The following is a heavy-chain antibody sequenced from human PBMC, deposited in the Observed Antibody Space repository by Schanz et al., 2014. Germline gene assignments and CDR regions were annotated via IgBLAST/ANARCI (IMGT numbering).Heavy chain of an antibody. V-gene: IGHV3-23*01. CDR1: GFTFSSYA. CDR2: ISGSGGST. D-gene: IGHD3-10*01. J-gene: IGHJ6*02. CDR3: AKDGPGGSGSYSADGGMDV. Sequence: DVHLLDSGGGLVQPGGSLRLSCAASGFTFSSYAMSWVRQAPGKGLEWVSAISGSGGSTYYADSVKGRFTISRDNSKNTLYLQMNSLRAEDTAVYYSAKDGPGGSGSYSADGGMDVWGQGTTVTVSS.